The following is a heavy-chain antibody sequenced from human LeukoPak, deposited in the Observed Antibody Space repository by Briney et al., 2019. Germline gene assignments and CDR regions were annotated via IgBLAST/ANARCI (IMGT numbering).Heavy chain of an antibody. D-gene: IGHD5-24*01. Sequence: GGSLRLSCAASGFTFSSYAMHWVRQAPGKGLEWVAVISYDGSNKYYADSVKGRFTISRDNSKNTLYLQMNSLRAEDTAVYYCARVGGRDGYRIKGFFDIWGQGTMVTVSS. CDR1: GFTFSSYA. CDR2: ISYDGSNK. V-gene: IGHV3-30-3*01. J-gene: IGHJ3*02. CDR3: ARVGGRDGYRIKGFFDI.